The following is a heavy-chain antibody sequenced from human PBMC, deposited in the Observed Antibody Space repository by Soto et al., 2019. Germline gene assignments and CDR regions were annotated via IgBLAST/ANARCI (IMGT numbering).Heavy chain of an antibody. CDR2: ISGYNGKT. J-gene: IGHJ5*02. CDR1: GYTFTMYG. Sequence: QILLVQSGAEVKKPGASVKVSCKASGYTFTMYGISWVRQAPGQGLEWMGWISGYNGKTRYAEKVQGRATMTTDTSTSTAYMELRSLGFDDTAVYYGARSPGAVGTTWLDPWGQGSLVTVSS. D-gene: IGHD1-7*01. CDR3: ARSPGAVGTTWLDP. V-gene: IGHV1-18*01.